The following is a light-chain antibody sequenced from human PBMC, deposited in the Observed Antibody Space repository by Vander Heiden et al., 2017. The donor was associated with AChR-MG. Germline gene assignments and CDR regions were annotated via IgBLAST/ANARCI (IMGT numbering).Light chain of an antibody. J-gene: IGLJ3*02. CDR2: EGS. Sequence: QSALTQPASLSGSPAQSITISCTGTSSDVGSYNLVSWYQQHPGKAPKLMIYEGSKRPSGVSNRFSGSKSGNTASLTISGLQAEDEADYYCCSYAGSSTWVFGGGTKLTVL. CDR3: CSYAGSSTWV. V-gene: IGLV2-23*01. CDR1: SSDVGSYNL.